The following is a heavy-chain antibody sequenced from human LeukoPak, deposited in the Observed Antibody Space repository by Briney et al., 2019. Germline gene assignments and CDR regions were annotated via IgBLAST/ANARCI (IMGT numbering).Heavy chain of an antibody. CDR1: GYTFTSYG. J-gene: IGHJ4*02. CDR2: ISAYNGNT. V-gene: IGHV1-18*01. CDR3: ARSLSAGTTNLADY. Sequence: ASVKVSCKASGYTFTSYGISWVRQAPGQGLKWMGWISAYNGNTNYAQKLQGRVTMTTDTSTSTAYMELRSLRSDDTAVYYCARSLSAGTTNLADYWGQGTLVTVSS. D-gene: IGHD1-7*01.